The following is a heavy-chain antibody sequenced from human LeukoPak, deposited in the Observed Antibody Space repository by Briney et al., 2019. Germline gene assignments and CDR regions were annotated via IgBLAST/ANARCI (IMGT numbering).Heavy chain of an antibody. CDR1: GFVFSNYN. V-gene: IGHV3-48*01. J-gene: IGHJ4*02. Sequence: GGSLRLSCAASGFVFSNYNMHWVRQAPGKGLEWVSYISSSSSTIFYADSVKGRFTISRDNAKNSLYLQMNSLRVEDTGVYYCARVTGYSGYDYSDYWGQGTLVTVSS. CDR2: ISSSSSTI. D-gene: IGHD5-12*01. CDR3: ARVTGYSGYDYSDY.